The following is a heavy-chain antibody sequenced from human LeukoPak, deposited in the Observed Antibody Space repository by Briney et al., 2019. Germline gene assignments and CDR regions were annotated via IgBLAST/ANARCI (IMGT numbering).Heavy chain of an antibody. CDR1: GYTFTNYG. CDR3: ARTSLYATNHDAFDI. D-gene: IGHD2-8*01. Sequence: GASVKVSCKTSGYTFTNYGINWVRQASGQGLEWMGWMNPNNDNTAYAQKFQGRVTMTRDSSISTAYMELSGLTSEDTAVYYCARTSLYATNHDAFDIWGQGTMVTVSS. CDR2: MNPNNDNT. J-gene: IGHJ3*02. V-gene: IGHV1-8*01.